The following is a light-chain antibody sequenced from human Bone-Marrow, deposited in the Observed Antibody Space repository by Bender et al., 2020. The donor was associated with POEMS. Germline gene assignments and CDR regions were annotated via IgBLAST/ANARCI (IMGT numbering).Light chain of an antibody. J-gene: IGLJ1*01. V-gene: IGLV2-23*01. CDR2: EGT. CDR3: CSYAGSYTYV. Sequence: QSALTQPASVSGSPGQSITMSCTGTSSDVGSHNLVSWYQQHSGKAPKLMIYEGTKRPSGVSNRFSASKSGNAASLTISGLQAEDEADYYCCSYAGSYTYVFGSGTKVTVL. CDR1: SSDVGSHNL.